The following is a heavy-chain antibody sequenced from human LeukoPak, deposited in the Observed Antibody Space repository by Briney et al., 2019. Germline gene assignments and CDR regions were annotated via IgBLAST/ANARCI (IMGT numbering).Heavy chain of an antibody. CDR1: AGSFNNYY. J-gene: IGHJ5*02. D-gene: IGHD3-3*01. V-gene: IGHV4-34*01. CDR3: ASRYYDFWSGRNPRWFDP. Sequence: PSETLSLTCAVYAGSFNNYYWSWIRQPPGKGLEWIGEINHSGSTNYNPSLKSRVTISVDTSKNQFSLKLSSVTAADTAVYYCASRYYDFWSGRNPRWFDPWGQGTLVTVSS. CDR2: INHSGST.